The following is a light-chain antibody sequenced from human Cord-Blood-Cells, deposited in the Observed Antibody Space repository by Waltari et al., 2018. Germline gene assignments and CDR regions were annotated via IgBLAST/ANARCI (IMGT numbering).Light chain of an antibody. J-gene: IGKJ2*01. Sequence: DTQMTQSPSSLSASVGDRVTITSRASQSISSNLNCYQQKPGKAPKLLIYAASSLQSGVPSRFSGSGSGTDFTLTISSLQPEDFATYYCQQSYSTPYTFGQGTKLEIK. CDR3: QQSYSTPYT. CDR1: QSISSN. V-gene: IGKV1-39*01. CDR2: AAS.